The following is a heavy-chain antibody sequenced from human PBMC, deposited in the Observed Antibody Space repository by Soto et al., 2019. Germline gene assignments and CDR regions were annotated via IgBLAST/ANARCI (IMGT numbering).Heavy chain of an antibody. CDR3: ARELTANYFEY. CDR1: GFTVSSNY. CDR2: IYSGGST. J-gene: IGHJ4*02. Sequence: GGSLRLSCAASGFTVSSNYMSWIRQAPGKGLEWVSVIYSGGSTYYADSVKGRFTISRDNSKNTLYLQMNSLRAEDTAVYYCARELTANYFEYWGQGTLVTVSS. V-gene: IGHV3-53*01.